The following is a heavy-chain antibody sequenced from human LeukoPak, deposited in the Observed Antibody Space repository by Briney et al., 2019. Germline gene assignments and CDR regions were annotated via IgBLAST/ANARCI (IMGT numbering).Heavy chain of an antibody. Sequence: SSETLSLTCAVYGGSFSGYYSSWIRHPPGKGREWIGEIYHSGSTNYNTSLKSRVTISVDTSKNQLSLKLSSVTAADTAVYYCARGRRPRDFDIWGKGTMVTVSS. CDR2: IYHSGST. D-gene: IGHD3-10*01. CDR1: GGSFSGYY. V-gene: IGHV4-34*01. CDR3: ARGRRPRDFDI. J-gene: IGHJ3*02.